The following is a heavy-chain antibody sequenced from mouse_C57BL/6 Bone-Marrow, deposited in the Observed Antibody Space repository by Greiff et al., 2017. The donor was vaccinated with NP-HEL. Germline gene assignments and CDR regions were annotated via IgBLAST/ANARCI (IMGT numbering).Heavy chain of an antibody. Sequence: EVKVEESGGGLVQPGGSMKLSCVASGFTFSNYWMNWVRQSPEKGLEWVAQIRLKSDNYATHYAESVKGRFTISRDDSKSSVYLQTNNLRAEDTGIYYCTRGSNAWFAYWGQGTLVTVSA. CDR2: IRLKSDNYAT. CDR1: GFTFSNYW. V-gene: IGHV6-3*01. CDR3: TRGSNAWFAY. J-gene: IGHJ3*01. D-gene: IGHD1-1*01.